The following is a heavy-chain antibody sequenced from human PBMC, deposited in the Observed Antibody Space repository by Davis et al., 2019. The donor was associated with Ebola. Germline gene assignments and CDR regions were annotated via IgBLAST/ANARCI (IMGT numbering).Heavy chain of an antibody. CDR1: GNSFTSHW. CDR2: IYTGDSDT. V-gene: IGHV5-51*01. CDR3: ARQGTTSWDS. J-gene: IGHJ4*02. Sequence: GESLKISCKASGNSFTSHWIGWVRQMPGKGLEWMGIIYTGDSDTRYSPSFRGQVTFSVDKSIRTAYLHWNSLKASDTATYYCARQGTTSWDSWGQGTLVTVSS. D-gene: IGHD2-2*01.